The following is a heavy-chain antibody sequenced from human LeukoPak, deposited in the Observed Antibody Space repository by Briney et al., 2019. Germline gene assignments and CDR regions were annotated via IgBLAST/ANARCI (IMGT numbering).Heavy chain of an antibody. Sequence: SETLSLTCTVSGGSISSYYWSWIRQPPGKGLEWIGYIYYSGSTNYNPSLRSRVTISVDTSKNQFSLKLSSVTAADTAVYYCARTPYGSGSYFSDYWGQGTLVTVSS. CDR2: IYYSGST. CDR3: ARTPYGSGSYFSDY. CDR1: GGSISSYY. D-gene: IGHD3-10*01. V-gene: IGHV4-59*01. J-gene: IGHJ4*02.